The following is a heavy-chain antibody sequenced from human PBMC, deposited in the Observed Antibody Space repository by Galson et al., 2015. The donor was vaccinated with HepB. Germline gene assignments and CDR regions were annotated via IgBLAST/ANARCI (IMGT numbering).Heavy chain of an antibody. CDR2: INPNSGGT. CDR1: GYTFTGYY. CDR3: ARGYCSSTSCYWASEQAFDI. V-gene: IGHV1-2*02. D-gene: IGHD2-2*01. Sequence: SVKVSCKASGYTFTGYYMHWVRQAPGQGLEWMGWINPNSGGTNYAQKFQGRVTMTRDTSISTAYMELSRLRSDDTAVYYCARGYCSSTSCYWASEQAFDIWGQGTMVTVSS. J-gene: IGHJ3*02.